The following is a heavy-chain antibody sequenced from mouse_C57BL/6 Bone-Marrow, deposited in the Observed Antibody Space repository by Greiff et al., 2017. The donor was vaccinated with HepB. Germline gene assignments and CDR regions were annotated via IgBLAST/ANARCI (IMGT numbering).Heavy chain of an antibody. CDR3: ARRGYDPLYYYAMDY. CDR1: GYTFTDYN. J-gene: IGHJ4*01. Sequence: VQLQQSGPELVKPGASVKMSCKASGYTFTDYNMHWVKQSHGKSLEWIGYINPNNGGTSYNQKFKGKATLTVNKSSSTAYMELRSLTSEDSAVYYWARRGYDPLYYYAMDYWGQGTSVTVTS. CDR2: INPNNGGT. V-gene: IGHV1-22*01. D-gene: IGHD2-3*01.